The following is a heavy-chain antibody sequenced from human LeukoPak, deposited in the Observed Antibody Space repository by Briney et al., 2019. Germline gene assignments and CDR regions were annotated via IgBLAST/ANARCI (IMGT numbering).Heavy chain of an antibody. CDR2: ISAYNGNT. V-gene: IGHV1-18*01. D-gene: IGHD2-8*01. Sequence: ASVKVSCTASGHTFTSYGISWVRQAPGQGLEWMGWISAYNGNTNYAQKLQGRVTMTTDTSTSTAYMELRSLRSDDTAVYYCARDRGYCTNGVCYREWFDPWGQGTLVTVSS. J-gene: IGHJ5*02. CDR1: GHTFTSYG. CDR3: ARDRGYCTNGVCYREWFDP.